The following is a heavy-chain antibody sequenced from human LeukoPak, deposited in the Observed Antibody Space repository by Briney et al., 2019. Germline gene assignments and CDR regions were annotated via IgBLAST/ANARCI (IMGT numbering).Heavy chain of an antibody. CDR3: ARTDSSGYYCNF. D-gene: IGHD3-22*01. Sequence: SETLSLTCAVSGGSISSGGYSWSWIRQPPGKGLEWIGYIYHSGSTYYNPSLKSRVAISVDTSKKQFSLKMSSVTAADTAVYYCARTDSSGYYCNFWGQGTLVTISS. CDR1: GGSISSGGYS. J-gene: IGHJ4*02. CDR2: IYHSGST. V-gene: IGHV4-30-2*05.